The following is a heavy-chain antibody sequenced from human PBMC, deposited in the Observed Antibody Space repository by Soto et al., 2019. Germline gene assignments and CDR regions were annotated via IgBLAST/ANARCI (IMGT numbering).Heavy chain of an antibody. V-gene: IGHV3-23*01. Sequence: GGSMRLSYAASGFNFRSYAMGWVRQDTGKGLDWVSVISGSGGITYSADSVKGRFTISRDNSKNILYLQMNSLRAEDTAVYYCAKGITDTGGYYYYSMDVWGQGTAVTVSS. CDR2: ISGSGGIT. D-gene: IGHD3-16*01. J-gene: IGHJ6*02. CDR1: GFNFRSYA. CDR3: AKGITDTGGYYYYSMDV.